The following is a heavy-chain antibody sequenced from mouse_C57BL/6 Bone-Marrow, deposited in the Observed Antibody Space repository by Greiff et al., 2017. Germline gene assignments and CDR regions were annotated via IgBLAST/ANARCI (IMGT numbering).Heavy chain of an antibody. Sequence: EVKLMESEGGLVQPGSSMKLSCTASGFTFSDYYMAWVRQVPEKGLEWVANINYDGSSTYYLASLKSRFTISRDNAKNILYLHMSSLKSEDTATYYCAREGPYLDYWGQGTTLTVSS. V-gene: IGHV5-16*01. CDR2: INYDGSST. CDR3: AREGPYLDY. CDR1: GFTFSDYY. J-gene: IGHJ2*01.